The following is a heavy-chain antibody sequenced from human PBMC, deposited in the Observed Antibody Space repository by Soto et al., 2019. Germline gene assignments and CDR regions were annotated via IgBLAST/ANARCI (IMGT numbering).Heavy chain of an antibody. CDR3: AKDDLDVKGGSRVVGSGPVGDN. CDR1: GFTFSSYA. CDR2: ISGSGGRT. D-gene: IGHD2-2*01. J-gene: IGHJ4*02. Sequence: GGSLRLSCAASGFTFSSYAMSWVRQAPGKGLEWVSAISGSGGRTYYADSVKGRFTVSRDNPKNTLYLQMDSLTAEDTAVYYCAKDDLDVKGGSRVVGSGPVGDNWGQGTLVTVSS. V-gene: IGHV3-23*01.